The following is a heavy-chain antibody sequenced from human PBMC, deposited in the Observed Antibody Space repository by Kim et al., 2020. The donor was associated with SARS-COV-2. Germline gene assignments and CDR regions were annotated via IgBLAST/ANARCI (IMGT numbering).Heavy chain of an antibody. V-gene: IGHV1-8*01. CDR1: GYTFTSYD. J-gene: IGHJ6*01. Sequence: ASVKVSCKASGYTFTSYDINWVRQATGQGLEWMGWMNPNSGNTGYAQKFQGRVTMTRNTSISTAYMELSSLRSEDTAVYYCARVDMIVVAGLYGMDVWGQGTTVTVSS. CDR3: ARVDMIVVAGLYGMDV. D-gene: IGHD3-22*01. CDR2: MNPNSGNT.